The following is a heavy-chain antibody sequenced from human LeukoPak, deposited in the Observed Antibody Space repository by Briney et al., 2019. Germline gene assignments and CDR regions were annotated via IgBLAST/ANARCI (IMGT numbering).Heavy chain of an antibody. V-gene: IGHV3-21*04. CDR2: ISSSSSYI. J-gene: IGHJ6*02. CDR3: ARRGVLWFGELFYYGMDV. CDR1: GFTFSSYG. D-gene: IGHD3-10*01. Sequence: PGGSLRLSCAASGFTFSSYGMNWVRQAPGKGLEWVSSISSSSSYIYYADSVKGRFTISRDNAKNSLYPQMNSLRAEDTAVYYCARRGVLWFGELFYYGMDVWGQGTTVTVSS.